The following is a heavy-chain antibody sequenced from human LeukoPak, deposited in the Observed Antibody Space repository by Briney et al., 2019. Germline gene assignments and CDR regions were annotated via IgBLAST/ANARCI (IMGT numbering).Heavy chain of an antibody. CDR2: INPNSGGT. CDR3: ARSLGYGQTLDYFDY. Sequence: GASVKVSCKASGYTFTGYFVHWVRQAPGQGLEWMGWINPNSGGTNYAQKFQGRVTMTRDTSISTPYMEPSRLRSDDTAMYYCARSLGYGQTLDYFDYWGQGTLVTVSS. J-gene: IGHJ4*02. D-gene: IGHD5-18*01. CDR1: GYTFTGYF. V-gene: IGHV1-2*02.